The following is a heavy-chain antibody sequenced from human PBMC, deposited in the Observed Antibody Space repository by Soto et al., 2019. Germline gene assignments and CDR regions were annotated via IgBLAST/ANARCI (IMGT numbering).Heavy chain of an antibody. D-gene: IGHD1-26*01. Sequence: QVQLQESGPGLVKPSQTLSLTCTVSGGSISSGGYYWSWIRQHPGKGLEWIGYIYYSGSTYYNPSLKRRVTLSVDTYKNPFSLTLRSVPAADTAVYYCARVFRPNRYGGPLGESYYYYGMDVWGQGTTVTVSS. CDR2: IYYSGST. V-gene: IGHV4-31*03. J-gene: IGHJ6*02. CDR3: ARVFRPNRYGGPLGESYYYYGMDV. CDR1: GGSISSGGYY.